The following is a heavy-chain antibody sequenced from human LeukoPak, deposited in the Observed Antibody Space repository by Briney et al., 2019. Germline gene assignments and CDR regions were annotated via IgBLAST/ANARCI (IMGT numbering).Heavy chain of an antibody. Sequence: TSETLSLTXTVSGGSISSYYWSWIRQPAGKGLEWIGRIYTSGSTNYNPSLKSRVTMSVDTSKNQFSLKLSSVTAADTAVYYCARSSITIFGVVISPFGYWGQGTLVTVSS. V-gene: IGHV4-4*07. J-gene: IGHJ4*02. CDR2: IYTSGST. CDR3: ARSSITIFGVVISPFGY. D-gene: IGHD3-3*01. CDR1: GGSISSYY.